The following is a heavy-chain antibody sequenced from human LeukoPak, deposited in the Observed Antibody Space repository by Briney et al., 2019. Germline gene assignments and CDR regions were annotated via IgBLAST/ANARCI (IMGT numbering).Heavy chain of an antibody. CDR1: GFTFSSYW. J-gene: IGHJ5*02. D-gene: IGHD2-21*01. V-gene: IGHV3-7*05. Sequence: GGSLRLSCAASGFTFSSYWMTWVRQAPGKGLEWVANIKQDGGEKYYVDSVKGRFTISRDNAKNSPYLHMKRLRPEDTATYFCVRESSSIVVRRIAWARFNPWGQGTLVTVSS. CDR3: VRESSSIVVRRIAWARFNP. CDR2: IKQDGGEK.